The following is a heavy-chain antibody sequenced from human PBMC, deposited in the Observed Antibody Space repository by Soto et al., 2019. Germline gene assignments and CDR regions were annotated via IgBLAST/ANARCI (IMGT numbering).Heavy chain of an antibody. CDR1: GGSFSYYA. D-gene: IGHD3-9*01. Sequence: QVQLVQSGAEVKKPGSSVKVSCKASGGSFSYYAINWVRQAPGQGLEWMGGIIPIFATANYAQKFQGRVTIMADQSTRTTYMELSSLRSEDTAVYYCARSGESYHDILTGYYKGNWFDPWGQGTLVTVSS. V-gene: IGHV1-69*01. CDR3: ARSGESYHDILTGYYKGNWFDP. J-gene: IGHJ5*02. CDR2: IIPIFATA.